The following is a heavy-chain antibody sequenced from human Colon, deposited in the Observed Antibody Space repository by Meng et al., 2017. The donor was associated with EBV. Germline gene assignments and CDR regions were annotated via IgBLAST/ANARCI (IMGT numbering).Heavy chain of an antibody. CDR1: CDSLCSGSYY. V-gene: IGHV4-61*03. D-gene: IGHD4-17*01. Sequence: QGAGHGRAVPPLTPSLTLTLFCDSLCSGSYYCSWIRQPPGKGLEWIAYIYHSWTTNYTPPLKIRGTISVDTAKNHYSLRLNSVTAADTAVDYCSRTDYRDFQRAFGYWGQGTLVTVPS. J-gene: IGHJ4*02. CDR3: SRTDYRDFQRAFGY. CDR2: IYHSWTT.